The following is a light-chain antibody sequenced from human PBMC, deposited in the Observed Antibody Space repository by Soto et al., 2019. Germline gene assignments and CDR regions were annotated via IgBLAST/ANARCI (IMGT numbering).Light chain of an antibody. V-gene: IGKV1-8*01. J-gene: IGKJ1*01. CDR1: QGISSY. CDR2: AAS. Sequence: AIRMTQSPSSFSASTGDRVTITCQASQGISSYLAWYQQKPGKAPKLLIYAASTLQSGVPSRFSGSGSGTDFTLTISCLQPEDFATYHCQQYHSYPPTFGQGTKVEIK. CDR3: QQYHSYPPT.